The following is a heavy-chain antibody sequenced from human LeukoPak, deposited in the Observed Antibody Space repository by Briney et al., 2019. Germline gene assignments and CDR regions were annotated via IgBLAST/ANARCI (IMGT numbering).Heavy chain of an antibody. D-gene: IGHD5-18*01. CDR1: GGSISSYY. V-gene: IGHV4-59*01. J-gene: IGHJ4*02. Sequence: PSETLSLTCTVSGGSISSYYWSWIRQPPGKGLEWIAYVYYTGSGNYNPSLKSRVTISIDTSKKQFSLKLSSVTAAATAASVCAGCLVDTAPRFDYWGQGTLVTVSS. CDR2: VYYTGSG. CDR3: AGCLVDTAPRFDY.